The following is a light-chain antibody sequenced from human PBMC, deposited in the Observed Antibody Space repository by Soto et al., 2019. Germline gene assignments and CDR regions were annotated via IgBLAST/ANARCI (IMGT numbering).Light chain of an antibody. CDR1: QSISSW. J-gene: IGKJ1*01. CDR2: KAS. CDR3: QQYYDYST. Sequence: DIQMTQSPSTLSASVGDRVTITCRASQSISSWLAWYQQKPGKAPKVLIYKASSLECGVPSRFSGSGSGTEFTLTISSLQPDDFATYYCQQYYDYSTFGQGTKVEIK. V-gene: IGKV1-5*03.